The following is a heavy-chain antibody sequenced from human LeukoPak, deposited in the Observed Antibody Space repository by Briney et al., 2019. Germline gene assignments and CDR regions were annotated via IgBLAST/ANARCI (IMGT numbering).Heavy chain of an antibody. CDR2: MNPNSGYT. CDR1: GYTFTTYD. D-gene: IGHD6-19*01. CDR3: ARVAGSIDY. Sequence: ASVKISCKTSGYTFTTYDINWVRQATGQGLEWMGWMNPNSGYTGYAQKFQGRVTITRDTSISTAYMELSSLRSEDTAVYYCARVAGSIDYWGQGTLVTVSS. J-gene: IGHJ4*02. V-gene: IGHV1-8*03.